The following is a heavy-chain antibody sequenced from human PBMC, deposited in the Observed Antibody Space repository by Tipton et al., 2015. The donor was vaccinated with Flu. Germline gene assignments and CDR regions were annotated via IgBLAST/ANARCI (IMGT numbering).Heavy chain of an antibody. Sequence: TLSLTCTVSSGSIRSTNYFCAWIRQPPGKRLELIGGIFPSGTTYCNPSLKSRVTISVDTSKSQFSLMLRSVTAADTAVYYCARLSYYDVDLKNFYFDHWGQGALVTVSS. D-gene: IGHD3-10*02. V-gene: IGHV4-39*01. J-gene: IGHJ4*02. CDR1: SGSIRSTNYF. CDR2: IFPSGTT. CDR3: ARLSYYDVDLKNFYFDH.